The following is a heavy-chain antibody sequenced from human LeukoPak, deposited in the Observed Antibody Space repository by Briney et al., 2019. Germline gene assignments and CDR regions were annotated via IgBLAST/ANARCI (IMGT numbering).Heavy chain of an antibody. CDR1: GFTFSSYS. D-gene: IGHD5-18*01. CDR2: ITGSSGYI. Sequence: GGSLRLSCAASGFTFSSYSMCWVRQAPGKGLEWVSSITGSSGYIHYADSVKGRFTISRDNAKNSLFLQMLSLRADDTAVYYCARDSGYNAFDIWGLGTMVTVSS. CDR3: ARDSGYNAFDI. J-gene: IGHJ3*02. V-gene: IGHV3-21*06.